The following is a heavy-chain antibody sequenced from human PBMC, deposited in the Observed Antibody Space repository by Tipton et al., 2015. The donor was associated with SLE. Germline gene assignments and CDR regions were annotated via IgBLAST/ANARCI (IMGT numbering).Heavy chain of an antibody. J-gene: IGHJ5*02. D-gene: IGHD3-16*01. Sequence: TLSLTCTVSGDSTSSGDYYWGWIRPHPGKGLEWIGYIYSSGNTYYNQPLRSRLTISIDTSENKFSLKLNSVAAADTAVYYCARSKGGWFDPWGQGTLVTVSS. CDR2: IYSSGNT. CDR3: ARSKGGWFDP. V-gene: IGHV4-31*03. CDR1: GDSTSSGDYY.